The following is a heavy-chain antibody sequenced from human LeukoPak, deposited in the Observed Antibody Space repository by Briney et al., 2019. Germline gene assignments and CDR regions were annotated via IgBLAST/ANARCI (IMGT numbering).Heavy chain of an antibody. CDR3: ARDVLGYCSGGSCYSDY. D-gene: IGHD2-15*01. J-gene: IGHJ4*02. CDR1: GGTFSSYA. CDR2: IIPIFGTA. Sequence: ASVKVSCKASGGTFSSYAISWVRQAPGQGLEWMGGIIPIFGTANYAQKFQGRVTITADKSTSTAYMELSSLRSEDTAVYYRARDVLGYCSGGSCYSDYCGQGTLVTVSS. V-gene: IGHV1-69*06.